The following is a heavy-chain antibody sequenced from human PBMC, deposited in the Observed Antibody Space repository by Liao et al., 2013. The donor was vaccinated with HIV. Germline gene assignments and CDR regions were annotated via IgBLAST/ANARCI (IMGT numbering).Heavy chain of an antibody. Sequence: QVQLQESGPGLVKPSQTLSLTCSVSGGSISSSSYYWSWIRQPAGKGLEWIGRIHTSGTTNYNPSLKSRVTILVDTSKNQFSLKLSSVTAADTAVYYCARSYYDILTGYVFDYWGQGTLVIVSS. V-gene: IGHV4-61*02. D-gene: IGHD3-9*01. CDR2: IHTSGTT. J-gene: IGHJ4*02. CDR3: ARSYYDILTGYVFDY. CDR1: GGSISSSSYY.